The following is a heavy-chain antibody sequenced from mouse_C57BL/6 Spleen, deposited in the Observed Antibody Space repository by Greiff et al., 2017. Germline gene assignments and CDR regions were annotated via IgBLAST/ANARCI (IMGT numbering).Heavy chain of an antibody. CDR1: GYAFSSYW. Sequence: VQLVESGAELVKPGASVKISCKASGYAFSSYWMNWVKQRPGKGLEWIGQIYPGDGDTNYNGKFKGKATLTADKSSSTAYMQLSSLTSEDSAVYFCARFHITTVVATDYWGQGTTLTVSS. CDR2: IYPGDGDT. V-gene: IGHV1-80*01. CDR3: ARFHITTVVATDY. D-gene: IGHD1-1*01. J-gene: IGHJ2*01.